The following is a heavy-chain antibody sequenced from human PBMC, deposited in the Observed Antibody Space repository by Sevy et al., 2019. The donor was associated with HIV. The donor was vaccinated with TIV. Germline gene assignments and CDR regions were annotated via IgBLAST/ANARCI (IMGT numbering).Heavy chain of an antibody. V-gene: IGHV3-33*01. CDR3: ARERRYYGSGSYSQPLYYFDY. Sequence: GGSLRLSCAASGFTFSSYGMHWVRQAPGKGLEWVAVIWYDGINKYYADSVKGRFTISRDNSKNTLYLQMNSLRAEDTAVYYCARERRYYGSGSYSQPLYYFDYWGQGTLVTVSS. D-gene: IGHD3-10*01. CDR1: GFTFSSYG. CDR2: IWYDGINK. J-gene: IGHJ4*02.